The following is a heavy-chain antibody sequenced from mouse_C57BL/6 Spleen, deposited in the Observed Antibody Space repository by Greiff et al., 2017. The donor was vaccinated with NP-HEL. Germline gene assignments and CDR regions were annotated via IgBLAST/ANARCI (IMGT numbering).Heavy chain of an antibody. CDR3: ARDMYYYGSSYHYFDY. CDR2: ISSGSSTI. Sequence: EVKLVESGGGLVKPGGSLKLSCAASGFTFSDYGMHWVRQAPEKGLEWVAYISSGSSTIYYAETVKGRFTLSRDNAKNTLCLQMTSLMSEDTAMYYWARDMYYYGSSYHYFDYWGQGTTLTVSS. D-gene: IGHD1-1*01. CDR1: GFTFSDYG. J-gene: IGHJ2*01. V-gene: IGHV5-17*01.